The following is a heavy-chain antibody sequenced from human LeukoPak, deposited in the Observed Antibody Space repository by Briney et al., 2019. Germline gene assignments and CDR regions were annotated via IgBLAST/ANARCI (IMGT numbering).Heavy chain of an antibody. CDR2: IDYSGST. CDR3: ARASGVYCSSTSRYALDY. Sequence: PSETLSLTCTVSGGSISSGDYYWSWIRQPPGKGLEWIGYIDYSGSTYYNPSLKSRVTISVDTSKNQFSLKLSSVTAADTAVYYCARASGVYCSSTSRYALDYWGQGTLVTVSS. D-gene: IGHD2-2*01. CDR1: GGSISSGDYY. V-gene: IGHV4-30-4*08. J-gene: IGHJ4*02.